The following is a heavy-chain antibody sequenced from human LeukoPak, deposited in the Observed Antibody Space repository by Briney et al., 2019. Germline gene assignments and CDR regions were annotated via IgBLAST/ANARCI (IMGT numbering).Heavy chain of an antibody. CDR1: GFTFSDYY. CDR3: ARVGSSWPNWYFDL. Sequence: GGSLRLSCAASGFTFSDYYMSWIRQAPGKGLEWASYISGSGTTIYYADSVKGRFTISRDNAKNSLYLQMNSLRAEGTAVYYCARVGSSWPNWYFDLWGRGTLVTVSS. CDR2: ISGSGTTI. J-gene: IGHJ2*01. D-gene: IGHD6-13*01. V-gene: IGHV3-11*01.